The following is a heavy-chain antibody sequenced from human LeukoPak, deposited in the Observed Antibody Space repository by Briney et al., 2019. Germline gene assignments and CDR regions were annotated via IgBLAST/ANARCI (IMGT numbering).Heavy chain of an antibody. V-gene: IGHV4-61*08. CDR3: ARPNIPYSNYDAFDI. CDR1: GGSISSGDYY. CDR2: IYYSGST. J-gene: IGHJ3*02. D-gene: IGHD4-11*01. Sequence: SQTLSLTCTVSGGSISSGDYYWSWIRQPPGKGLEWIGYIYYSGSTNYNPSLKSRVTISVDTSKNQFSLKLSSVTAADTAVYYCARPNIPYSNYDAFDIWGQGTMVTVSS.